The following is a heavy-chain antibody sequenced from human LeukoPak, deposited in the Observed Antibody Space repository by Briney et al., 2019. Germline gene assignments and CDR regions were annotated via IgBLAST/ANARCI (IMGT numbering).Heavy chain of an antibody. D-gene: IGHD3-22*01. Sequence: GGSLRLSCAASGFTFDDYAMHWVRQAPGKGLEWDSLISGDGGSTYYADSVKGRFTISRDNSKNSLYLQMNSLRTEDTALYYCAKDLYYYDSSGYYDYWGQGTLVTVSS. CDR1: GFTFDDYA. CDR2: ISGDGGST. CDR3: AKDLYYYDSSGYYDY. V-gene: IGHV3-43*02. J-gene: IGHJ4*02.